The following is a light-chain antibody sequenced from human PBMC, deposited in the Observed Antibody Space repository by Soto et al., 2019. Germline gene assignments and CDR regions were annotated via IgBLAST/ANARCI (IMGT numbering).Light chain of an antibody. CDR1: QSISSW. CDR3: QQYYRASWT. J-gene: IGKJ1*01. Sequence: DIQLTQSPSTLSASVGDRVIITCRASQSISSWLAWYQQKPWNAPTLLIYRAPTLKSGTPSRVSGSGSGTEFTLTISSLQPDDFAAYYCQQYYRASWTCGPGTRVEVK. CDR2: RAP. V-gene: IGKV1-5*03.